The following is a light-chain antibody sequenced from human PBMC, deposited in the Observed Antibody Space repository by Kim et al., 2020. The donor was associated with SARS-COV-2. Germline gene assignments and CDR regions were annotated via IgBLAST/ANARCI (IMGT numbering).Light chain of an antibody. Sequence: LSASVGDRVTITCLASQSVSSSLGWYQQKPGKAPKLRIYGASRLESGVPSRFSGSGSGTEFTLTISNLQPDDFATYYCQQYINYYTFGQGTKLEI. CDR3: QQYINYYT. J-gene: IGKJ2*01. CDR2: GAS. CDR1: QSVSSS. V-gene: IGKV1-5*01.